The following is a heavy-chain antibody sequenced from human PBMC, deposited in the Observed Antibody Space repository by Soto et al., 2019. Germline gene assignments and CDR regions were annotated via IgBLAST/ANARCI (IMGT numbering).Heavy chain of an antibody. V-gene: IGHV3-48*02. CDR1: GFTLSSYS. J-gene: IGHJ6*02. Sequence: EVQLVESGGGLVQPGGSLRLSCVASGFTLSSYSMNWVRQAPGKGLEWISYISSGSETVYYADSVKGRFTVSRDNAKNSLYLQMNSLRDDDTXXXYCARPGEGFLFYYALDVWGQGTTVTVSS. CDR3: ARPGEGFLFYYALDV. CDR2: ISSGSETV. D-gene: IGHD3-16*01.